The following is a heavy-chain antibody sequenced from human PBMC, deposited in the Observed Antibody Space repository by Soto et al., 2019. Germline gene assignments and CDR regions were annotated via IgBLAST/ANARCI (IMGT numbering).Heavy chain of an antibody. Sequence: QEQLVESGGGVVQPGGSLRLSCSGSGFTFNTHSIHWVRQIPGKGLEWVAVISYDERTKFYADSVKGRFTISRDNSENSVYLEMTFPRPDDTAVYYCAKEWQYYSSSGLWYFDLWGRGALVTVSS. CDR3: AKEWQYYSSSGLWYFDL. CDR1: GFTFNTHS. CDR2: ISYDERTK. D-gene: IGHD6-6*01. J-gene: IGHJ2*01. V-gene: IGHV3-30-3*02.